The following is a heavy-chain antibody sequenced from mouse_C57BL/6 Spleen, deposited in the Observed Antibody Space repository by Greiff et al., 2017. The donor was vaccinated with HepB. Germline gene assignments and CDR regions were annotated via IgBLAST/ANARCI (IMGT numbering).Heavy chain of an antibody. CDR3: ARGPTTLALDY. Sequence: VQLQQSGPELVKPGASVKISCKASGYAFSSSWMNWVKQRPGKGLEWIGRIYPGDGDTNYNGKFKGKATLTADKSSSTAYMQLSSLTSEDSAVYFCARGPTTLALDYWGQGTTLTVSS. CDR2: IYPGDGDT. CDR1: GYAFSSSW. V-gene: IGHV1-82*01. D-gene: IGHD6-1*01. J-gene: IGHJ2*01.